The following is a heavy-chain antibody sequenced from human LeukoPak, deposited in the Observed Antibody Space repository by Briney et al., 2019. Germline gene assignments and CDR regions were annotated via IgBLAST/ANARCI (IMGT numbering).Heavy chain of an antibody. J-gene: IGHJ4*02. CDR1: GFTFDDYA. CDR3: AKVGIVGATLPIDY. D-gene: IGHD1-26*01. CDR2: ISWDGGST. Sequence: GGSLRLSCAASGFTFDDYAMHWVRQAPGKGLEWVSLISWDGGSTYYADSVKSRFTISRDNSKNSLYLQMNSLRAEDTALYYCAKVGIVGATLPIDYWGQGTLVTVSS. V-gene: IGHV3-43D*03.